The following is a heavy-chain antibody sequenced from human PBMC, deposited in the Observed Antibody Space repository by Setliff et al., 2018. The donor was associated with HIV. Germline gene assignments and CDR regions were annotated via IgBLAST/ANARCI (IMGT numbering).Heavy chain of an antibody. CDR3: ARVVDRDYDFWSAYEY. V-gene: IGHV1-8*02. CDR1: GYTFTNYD. J-gene: IGHJ4*02. CDR2: MNPNRGNT. D-gene: IGHD3-3*01. Sequence: ASVKVSCKASGYTFTNYDINWVRQATGQGLEWMGWMNPNRGNTGYAQNFQGRVAMTRNTSISTAYMELSWLTSDDTAVYYCARVVDRDYDFWSAYEYWGQGTMVTVSS.